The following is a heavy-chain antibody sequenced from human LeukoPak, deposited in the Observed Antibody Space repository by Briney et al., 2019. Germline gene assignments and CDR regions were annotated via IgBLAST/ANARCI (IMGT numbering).Heavy chain of an antibody. Sequence: GGSLRLSCAASGFTFSSYAMHWVRQAPGKGLEWVAVISYDGSNKYYADSVKGRFTISRDNSKNTLYLQMNSLRAEDTAVYYCARELEVTTDYYYGMDVWGQGTTVTVSS. J-gene: IGHJ6*02. CDR2: ISYDGSNK. V-gene: IGHV3-30-3*01. D-gene: IGHD4-17*01. CDR1: GFTFSSYA. CDR3: ARELEVTTDYYYGMDV.